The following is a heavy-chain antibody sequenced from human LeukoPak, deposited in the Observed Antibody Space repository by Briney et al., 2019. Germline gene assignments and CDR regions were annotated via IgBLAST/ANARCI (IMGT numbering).Heavy chain of an antibody. CDR2: IYYSGST. CDR1: GGSISSYY. D-gene: IGHD1/OR15-1a*01. V-gene: IGHV4-59*01. CDR3: ARANWAGTMFDY. J-gene: IGHJ4*02. Sequence: SETLSLTCTVSGGSISSYYWSWIRQPPGKGLEWIGYIYYSGSTNYNPPLKSRVTISVDTSKNQFSLKLSSVTAADTAVYYCARANWAGTMFDYWGQGTLVTVSS.